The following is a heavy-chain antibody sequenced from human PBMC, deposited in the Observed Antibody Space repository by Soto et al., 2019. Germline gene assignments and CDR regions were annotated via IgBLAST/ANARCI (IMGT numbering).Heavy chain of an antibody. CDR3: ARDLSIRENYYYYMDV. CDR2: IYYSGST. D-gene: IGHD2-2*01. Sequence: SETLSLTCTVSGGSISSGGYYWGWIRQHPGKGLEWIGYIYYSGSTYYNPSLKSRVTISVDTSKNQFSLKLSSVTAADTAVYYCARDLSIRENYYYYMDVWGKGTTVTVSS. CDR1: GGSISSGGYY. J-gene: IGHJ6*03. V-gene: IGHV4-31*03.